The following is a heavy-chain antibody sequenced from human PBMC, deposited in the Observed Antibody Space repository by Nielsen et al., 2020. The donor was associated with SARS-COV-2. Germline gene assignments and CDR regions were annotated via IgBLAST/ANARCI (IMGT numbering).Heavy chain of an antibody. J-gene: IGHJ6*02. V-gene: IGHV6-1*01. CDR1: GDSVSSNSAA. D-gene: IGHD2-2*01. CDR2: TYYRSKWYN. Sequence: SQTLSLTCAISGDSVSSNSAAWNWIRQSPSRGLEWLGRTYYRSKWYNDYAVSVKSRITINPDTSKNQFSLQLNSVTPEDTAVYYCARDGDRYCSSTSCYGYYYYYGMDVWGQGTTVTVSS. CDR3: ARDGDRYCSSTSCYGYYYYYGMDV.